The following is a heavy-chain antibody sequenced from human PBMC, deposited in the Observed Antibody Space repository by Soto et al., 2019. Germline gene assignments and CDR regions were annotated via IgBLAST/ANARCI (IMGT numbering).Heavy chain of an antibody. J-gene: IGHJ6*02. CDR3: ARPTVGGVRFYYDGLDV. Sequence: GGSLRLSCAASGFKFSSYTMNWVRQAPGKGLEWVSSISSSSSSIYYADSVQGRFTISRDNARNSLYLQMNSLRAEDTAVYYCARPTVGGVRFYYDGLDVWGQGTTVTVSS. CDR1: GFKFSSYT. V-gene: IGHV3-21*06. D-gene: IGHD6-19*01. CDR2: ISSSSSSI.